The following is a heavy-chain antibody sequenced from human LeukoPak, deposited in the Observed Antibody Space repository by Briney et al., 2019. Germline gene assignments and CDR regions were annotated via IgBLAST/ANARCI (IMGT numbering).Heavy chain of an antibody. V-gene: IGHV1-2*02. CDR3: AGSPDILTGEKFDY. J-gene: IGHJ4*02. D-gene: IGHD3-9*01. Sequence: ASVKVSCKASGYTFTSYDINWVRQATGQGLEWMGWMNPKSGGTNYAQKFEARVTMNRDTSISTAYMELSRLRFDDTAVYYCAGSPDILTGEKFDYWGQGTLVTVSS. CDR2: MNPKSGGT. CDR1: GYTFTSYD.